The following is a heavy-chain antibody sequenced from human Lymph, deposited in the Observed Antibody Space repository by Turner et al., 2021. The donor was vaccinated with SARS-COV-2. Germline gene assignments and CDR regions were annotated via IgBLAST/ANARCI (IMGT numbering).Heavy chain of an antibody. J-gene: IGHJ4*02. Sequence: EVQLVESGGGLVTPGGSLRLSCAASVFTFSSYSMNWVRQAPGKVLEWVSSITVTSSYIYYADSVKGRFTISRDNAKNSLYLQMNSLRAEDMAVYYCARGPPDFPYYFDYWGQGTLVTVSS. V-gene: IGHV3-21*01. CDR1: VFTFSSYS. CDR2: ITVTSSYI. D-gene: IGHD2-21*02. CDR3: ARGPPDFPYYFDY.